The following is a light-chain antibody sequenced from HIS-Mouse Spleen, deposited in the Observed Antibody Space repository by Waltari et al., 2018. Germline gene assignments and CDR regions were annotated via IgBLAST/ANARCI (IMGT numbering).Light chain of an antibody. CDR3: AAWDDRLNGYV. CDR1: SSNIGNNA. J-gene: IGLJ1*01. CDR2: YEV. V-gene: IGLV1-36*01. Sequence: QSVLTQPPSVSEAPRQRVTISCSGSSSNIGNNAVNWYQQLPGKAPKLLIYYEVLLPSGFSDRFSGSKSGTSASLAISGLQSEDEADYYCAAWDDRLNGYVFGTGTKVTVL.